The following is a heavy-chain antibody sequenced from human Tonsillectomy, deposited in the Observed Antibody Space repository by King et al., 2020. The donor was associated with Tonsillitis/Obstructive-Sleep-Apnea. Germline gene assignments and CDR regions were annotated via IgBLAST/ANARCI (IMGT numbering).Heavy chain of an antibody. CDR3: ARITLGGANYMDV. D-gene: IGHD3-16*01. CDR2: VFHRGGS. J-gene: IGHJ6*03. Sequence: QLQESGPGLVTPSETLSLTCSVAGGSITSYYWGWIRQSPVKGLELIGYVFHRGGSNYNPSLKSRVTISLDMSTRQFSLNLSSVTAADTAVYFCARITLGGANYMDVWGKGTTVNVSS. V-gene: IGHV4-59*01. CDR1: GGSITSYY.